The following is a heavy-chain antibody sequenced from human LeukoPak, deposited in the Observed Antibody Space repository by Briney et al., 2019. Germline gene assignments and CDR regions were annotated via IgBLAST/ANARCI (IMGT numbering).Heavy chain of an antibody. CDR3: ARRRDGYNSPNYYYYYGMDV. CDR1: GGSTSSYY. D-gene: IGHD5-24*01. Sequence: SETLSLTCTVSGGSTSSYYWSWIRQPPGKGLEWIGYIYYSGSTNYNPSLKSRVTISVDTSKNQFSLKLSSVTAADTAVYYCARRRDGYNSPNYYYYYGMDVWGQGTTVTVSS. J-gene: IGHJ6*02. V-gene: IGHV4-59*01. CDR2: IYYSGST.